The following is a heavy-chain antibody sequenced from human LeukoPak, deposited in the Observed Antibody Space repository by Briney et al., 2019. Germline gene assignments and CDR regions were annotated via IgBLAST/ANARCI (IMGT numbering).Heavy chain of an antibody. J-gene: IGHJ5*02. V-gene: IGHV4-34*01. CDR2: INHSGST. CDR3: AREGVTMVRRSFNWFDP. CDR1: GGSFSGYY. Sequence: PSETLSLTCAVYGGSFSGYYWSWIRQPPGKGLEWIGEINHSGSTNYNPSLKSRVTISVDTSKNQFSLKLSSVTAADTAVYYCAREGVTMVRRSFNWFDPWGQGTLVTVSS. D-gene: IGHD3-10*01.